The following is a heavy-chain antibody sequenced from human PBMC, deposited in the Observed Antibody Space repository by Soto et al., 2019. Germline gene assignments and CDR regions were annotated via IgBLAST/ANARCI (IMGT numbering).Heavy chain of an antibody. Sequence: QMQLVESGGGLVKPGGSLRLSCAASGFTFSDYYMSWIRQAPGKGLEWVSYISSSNSYTNYADSVKGRFTISRDNAKNSLYLQLNRLRAEDTAVYYCARHVHDAFDIWGPGTMVTVSS. CDR1: GFTFSDYY. J-gene: IGHJ3*02. V-gene: IGHV3-11*05. D-gene: IGHD3-10*02. CDR3: ARHVHDAFDI. CDR2: ISSSNSYT.